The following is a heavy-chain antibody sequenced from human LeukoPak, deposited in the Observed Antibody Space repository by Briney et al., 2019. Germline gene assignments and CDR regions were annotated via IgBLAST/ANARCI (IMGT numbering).Heavy chain of an antibody. D-gene: IGHD3-9*01. V-gene: IGHV4-59*01. CDR3: ARESPYDILTGYHSYGMDV. Sequence: SETLSLTCTVSGGSISSYYWSWIRQPPGKGLEWIGYIYYSGSTNYNPSLKSRVTISVDTSKNQFSLKLSSVTAADTAVYYCARESPYDILTGYHSYGMDVWGQGTTVTVSS. J-gene: IGHJ6*02. CDR2: IYYSGST. CDR1: GGSISSYY.